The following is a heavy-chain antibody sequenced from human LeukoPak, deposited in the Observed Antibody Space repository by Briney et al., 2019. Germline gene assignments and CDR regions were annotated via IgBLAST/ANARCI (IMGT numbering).Heavy chain of an antibody. CDR1: GFTFSSYA. CDR3: ARDGRDSSGYYYLGRDYYYGMDV. Sequence: PGGSLILSCAASGFTFSSYAMHWVRQAPGKGREGVAVISYDGSNKYYADSVKGRFTISRDNSKNTLYLQMNSLRAEDTAVYYCARDGRDSSGYYYLGRDYYYGMDVWGQGTTVTVSS. J-gene: IGHJ6*02. D-gene: IGHD3-22*01. CDR2: ISYDGSNK. V-gene: IGHV3-30*04.